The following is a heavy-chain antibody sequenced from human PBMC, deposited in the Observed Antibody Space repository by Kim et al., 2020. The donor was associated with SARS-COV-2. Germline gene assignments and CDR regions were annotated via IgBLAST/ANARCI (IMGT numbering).Heavy chain of an antibody. CDR2: ISSSSSYI. V-gene: IGHV3-21*01. Sequence: GGSLRLSCAASGFTFSSYSMNWVRQAPGKGLEWVSSISSSSSYIYYADSVKGRFTISRDNAKNSLYLQMNSLRAEDTAVYYCARIQLWVYYGMDVWGQGTTVPVSS. D-gene: IGHD5-18*01. CDR3: ARIQLWVYYGMDV. CDR1: GFTFSSYS. J-gene: IGHJ6*02.